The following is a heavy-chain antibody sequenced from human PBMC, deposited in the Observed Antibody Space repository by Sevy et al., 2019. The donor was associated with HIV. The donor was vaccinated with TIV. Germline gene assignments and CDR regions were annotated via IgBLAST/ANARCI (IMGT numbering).Heavy chain of an antibody. J-gene: IGHJ4*02. CDR2: IRNKANSDTT. V-gene: IGHV3-72*01. D-gene: IGHD3-10*01. CDR3: ARVPSYGSAPYFLDY. Sequence: GGSLRLSCAASGFTFSDHYMDWVRQAPGKGLEWVGRIRNKANSDTTEYAASVKGRFTISRDDSKNSLYLQMNSLKTEDTAVYYCARVPSYGSAPYFLDYWGQGSLVTVSS. CDR1: GFTFSDHY.